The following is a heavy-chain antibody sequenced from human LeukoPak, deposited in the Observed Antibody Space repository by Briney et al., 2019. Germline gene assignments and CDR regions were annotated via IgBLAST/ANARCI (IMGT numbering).Heavy chain of an antibody. CDR1: GGSISSDYY. CDR2: IYYSGTT. CDR3: ARRLADRYSYFDY. Sequence: SQTLSLTCTVSGGSISSDYYWSWIRQLPGKGLEWIGYIYYSGTTYYNTSLKSRVTISLGTSKNQFSLKLSSVTAADTAVYYCARRLADRYSYFDYWGQGTLVTVSS. J-gene: IGHJ4*02. D-gene: IGHD2-21*01. V-gene: IGHV4-31*03.